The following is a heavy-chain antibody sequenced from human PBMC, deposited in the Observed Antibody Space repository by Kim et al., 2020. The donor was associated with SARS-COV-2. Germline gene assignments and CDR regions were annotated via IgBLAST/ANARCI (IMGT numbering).Heavy chain of an antibody. CDR1: EFTFSTYS. D-gene: IGHD2-8*01. CDR2: ISGSGTAI. J-gene: IGHJ4*02. CDR3: AGGYCSNGVCHDY. V-gene: IGHV3-48*02. Sequence: GGSLRLSCAASEFTFSTYSMNWVRQAPGKGLEWISYISGSGTAIYYADSVKGRFTISRDNAKNSLYLQMNSLRDEDTAVYYCAGGYCSNGVCHDYWGQGTLVTVSS.